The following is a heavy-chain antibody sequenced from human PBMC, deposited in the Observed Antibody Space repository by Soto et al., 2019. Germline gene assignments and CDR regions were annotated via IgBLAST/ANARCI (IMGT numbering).Heavy chain of an antibody. CDR3: ARDREELPTDY. Sequence: GGSLRLSCAASGFTFSSYGIHLFRQAPFKGLEWVAVIWYDGSNKYYADSAKGRFTISRDNSKNTLYLQMNSLRSEDTAVYYCARDREELPTDYWGQGTLVTVSS. D-gene: IGHD1-26*01. CDR2: IWYDGSNK. V-gene: IGHV3-33*01. J-gene: IGHJ4*02. CDR1: GFTFSSYG.